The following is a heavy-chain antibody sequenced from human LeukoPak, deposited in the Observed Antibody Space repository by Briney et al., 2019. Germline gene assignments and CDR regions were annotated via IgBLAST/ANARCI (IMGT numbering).Heavy chain of an antibody. J-gene: IGHJ4*02. V-gene: IGHV3-48*03. CDR3: AKDFQWDQFFDY. Sequence: PGGSLRLSCAASGFTFSSYEMNWVRQAPGKGLEWVSYISSSGSTIYYADSVKGRFTISRDNAENSLYLQMNSLRTEDTALYYCAKDFQWDQFFDYWGQGTLVTVSS. CDR1: GFTFSSYE. CDR2: ISSSGSTI. D-gene: IGHD1-26*01.